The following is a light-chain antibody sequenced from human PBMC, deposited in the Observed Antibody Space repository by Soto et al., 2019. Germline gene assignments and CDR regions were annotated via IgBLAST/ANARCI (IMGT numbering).Light chain of an antibody. CDR2: TAS. CDR3: LQHHSYPWT. Sequence: DIQMTQSPSSLYASIGYRFTITCRASQVIGNALVWYQQTPGTPPKRLIFTASNLQNGVPSRFSGSGSETEFTLTIISLQPEDFVTYYCLQHHSYPWTFGQGTTVDIK. V-gene: IGKV1-17*01. J-gene: IGKJ1*01. CDR1: QVIGNA.